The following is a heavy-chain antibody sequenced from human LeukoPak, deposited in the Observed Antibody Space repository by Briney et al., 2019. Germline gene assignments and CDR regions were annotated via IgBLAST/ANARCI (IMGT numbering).Heavy chain of an antibody. CDR1: GFTFSDNY. V-gene: IGHV3-11*01. CDR2: ISGNGGVI. CDR3: ARVYSGYGYYYYYYMDV. Sequence: GGSLRLSCAASGFTFSDNYMTWVRQAPGKGLEWLSYISGNGGVIQYADSVKGRFTISRDNAKNSLYLQMNSLRAEDTALYYCARVYSGYGYYYYYYMDVWGKGTTVTVSS. J-gene: IGHJ6*03. D-gene: IGHD5-12*01.